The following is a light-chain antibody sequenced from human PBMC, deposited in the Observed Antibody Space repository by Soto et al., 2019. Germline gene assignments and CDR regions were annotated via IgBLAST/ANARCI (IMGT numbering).Light chain of an antibody. CDR2: NAS. Sequence: DIQLTQSPSFLSASVGDRVTITCRASQSISSYLAWYQKKPGKAPKVLIWNASTLQRGVPSRFSGSGSGTEFTLTISSLLPDDFATYYCQEYNRFSSWTFGQGTKVDIK. CDR1: QSISSY. V-gene: IGKV1-9*01. J-gene: IGKJ1*01. CDR3: QEYNRFSSWT.